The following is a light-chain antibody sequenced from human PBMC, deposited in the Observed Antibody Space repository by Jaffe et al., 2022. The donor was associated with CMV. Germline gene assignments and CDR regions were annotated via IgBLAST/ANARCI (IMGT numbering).Light chain of an antibody. Sequence: EIVMTQSPATLSVSPGERVTLSCRASQNIRSNLAWYQQRPGQAPRLLIYGASARATGTPARFSGSGSGTEYTLTISSLQSEDFAVYYCQQYNNRPVYTFGQGTKLDI. CDR3: QQYNNRPVYT. V-gene: IGKV3-15*01. J-gene: IGKJ2*01. CDR1: QNIRSN. CDR2: GAS.